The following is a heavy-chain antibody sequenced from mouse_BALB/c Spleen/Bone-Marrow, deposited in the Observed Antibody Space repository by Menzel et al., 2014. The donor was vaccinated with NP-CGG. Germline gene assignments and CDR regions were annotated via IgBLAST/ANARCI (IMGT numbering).Heavy chain of an antibody. V-gene: IGHV5-12*02. Sequence: EVKLMESGGGLVQPGGSLELSCATSGFTFSDYYMYWVRQTPEKRLEWVAYISNGGGSTYYPDTVKGRFTISRDNAKNTLYLQMSRLKSEDTAMYYCARHNYDETWFAYWGQGTLVTVSA. CDR1: GFTFSDYY. J-gene: IGHJ3*01. CDR2: ISNGGGST. D-gene: IGHD2-4*01. CDR3: ARHNYDETWFAY.